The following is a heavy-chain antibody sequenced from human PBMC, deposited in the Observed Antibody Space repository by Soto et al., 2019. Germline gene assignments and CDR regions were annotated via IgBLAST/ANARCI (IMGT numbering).Heavy chain of an antibody. D-gene: IGHD5-12*01. V-gene: IGHV1-18*01. CDR3: ARTGVAIVATYYYGMDV. CDR2: ISAYNGNT. Sequence: ASVKVSCKACGYTFTSYGISWVRQAPGQGLEWMGWISAYNGNTNYAQKLQGRVTMTTDTSTSTAYMELRSLRSDDTAVYYCARTGVAIVATYYYGMDVWGQGTTVTVSS. J-gene: IGHJ6*02. CDR1: GYTFTSYG.